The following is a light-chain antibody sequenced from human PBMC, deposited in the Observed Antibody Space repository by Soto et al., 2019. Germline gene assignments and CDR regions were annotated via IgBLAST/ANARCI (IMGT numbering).Light chain of an antibody. CDR2: GAS. V-gene: IGKV1-33*01. CDR3: QQYENLPT. J-gene: IGKJ5*01. CDR1: QNINNY. Sequence: EIQMTQAPSSLSAAGGYRFPSTCQASQNINNYLNWYQQKPGRAPKLLIYGASNLEAGVPSRFRGSGSGTDFTFTISRLQPEDIATYYCQQYENLPTFGQGTRLEIK.